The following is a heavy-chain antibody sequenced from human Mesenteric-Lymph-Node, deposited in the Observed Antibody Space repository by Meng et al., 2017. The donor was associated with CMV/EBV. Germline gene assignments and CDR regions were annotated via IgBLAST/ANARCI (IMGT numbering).Heavy chain of an antibody. CDR3: ARGRSLDS. V-gene: IGHV3-74*01. J-gene: IGHJ4*02. Sequence: GESLKISCAASGFTFSSHWMHWVRQAPGKGLVWVSRIKSDGSYTKYADSVKGRFTISRDNAKNSLYLQMSSLTTEDTAVYYCARGRSLDSRGQGMLVTVSS. CDR2: IKSDGSYT. CDR1: GFTFSSHW.